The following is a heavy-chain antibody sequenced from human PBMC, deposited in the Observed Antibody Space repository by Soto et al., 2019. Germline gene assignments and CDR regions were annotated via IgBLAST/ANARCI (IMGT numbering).Heavy chain of an antibody. J-gene: IGHJ4*02. CDR1: GASVTSGDYY. D-gene: IGHD3-3*01. CDR2: MHDSGTT. CDR3: ARGGLYDSWSGLFD. Sequence: QAQLQESGPGLVRPSQTLSLSCSVSGASVTSGDYYWNWIRQTPGTGLEWLGYMHDSGTTSYNPSRKSRLTRARDTSKNPFSLKLTSVSAADTAVYFCARGGLYDSWSGLFDWGQGIRVTVSS. V-gene: IGHV4-30-4*01.